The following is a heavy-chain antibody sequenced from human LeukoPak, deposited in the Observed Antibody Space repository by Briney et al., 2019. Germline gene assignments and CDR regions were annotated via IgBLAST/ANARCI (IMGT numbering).Heavy chain of an antibody. CDR3: AKGGRGDSLLSPNIDY. CDR1: GFTFSNYA. D-gene: IGHD3-16*01. J-gene: IGHJ4*02. V-gene: IGHV3-23*01. Sequence: GGSLRLSCAASGFTFSNYAMSWVRQAPGKGLEWVSSISGGSESTAYAGSVKGRFTISRDNSKNTLYLQMNSLRAEDTAVYYCAKGGRGDSLLSPNIDYWGQGTLVTVSS. CDR2: ISGGSEST.